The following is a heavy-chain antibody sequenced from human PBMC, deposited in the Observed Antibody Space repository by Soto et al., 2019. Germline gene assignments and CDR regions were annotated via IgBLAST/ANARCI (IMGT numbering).Heavy chain of an antibody. CDR3: ASTYYDFWSGYYYFDY. J-gene: IGHJ4*02. V-gene: IGHV4-39*01. D-gene: IGHD3-3*01. CDR2: IYYSGST. Sequence: QLQLQESGPGLVKPSETLSLTCTVSGGSISSSSYYWGWIRQPPGKGLEWIGSIYYSGSTYYNPSLKSRVTISVDTSKNQFSLKLSSVTAADTAVYYCASTYYDFWSGYYYFDYWGQGTLVTVSS. CDR1: GGSISSSSYY.